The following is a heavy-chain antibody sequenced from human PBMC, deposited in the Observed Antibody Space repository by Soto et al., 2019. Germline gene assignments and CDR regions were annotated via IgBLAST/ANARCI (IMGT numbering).Heavy chain of an antibody. J-gene: IGHJ4*02. CDR1: GFTFSSYA. CDR3: AKPVPTNSRGWYWFGPFDY. V-gene: IGHV3-23*01. Sequence: PGGSLRLSCAASGFTFSSYAMSWVRQAPGKGLEWVSAISGSGGSTYYADSVKGRFTISRDNSKNTLYLQMNSLRAEDTAVYYCAKPVPTNSRGWYWFGPFDYGGQGTLVTVSS. D-gene: IGHD6-19*01. CDR2: ISGSGGST.